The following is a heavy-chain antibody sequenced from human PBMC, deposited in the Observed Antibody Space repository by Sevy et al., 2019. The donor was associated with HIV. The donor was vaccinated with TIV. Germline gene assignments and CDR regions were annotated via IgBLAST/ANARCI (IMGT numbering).Heavy chain of an antibody. J-gene: IGHJ4*01. CDR1: GFTFSDVW. CDR3: FTHLVDTSGNKNDY. D-gene: IGHD6-19*01. V-gene: IGHV3-15*01. CDR2: IKSKADGGTT. Sequence: GGSLRLSCAASGFTFSDVWMSWVRQAPGKGLEWVGRIKSKADGGTTDYAAPVKGRFTISRDDSKNTLYLQMNSLKTEDTALYFCFTHLVDTSGNKNDYWGQGTLVTVSS.